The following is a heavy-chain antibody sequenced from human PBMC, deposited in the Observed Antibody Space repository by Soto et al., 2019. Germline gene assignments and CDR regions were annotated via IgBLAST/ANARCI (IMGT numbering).Heavy chain of an antibody. CDR1: GYSISSGYY. CDR2: ISHTGST. CDR3: ARYDSTGYSVTKAFDF. V-gene: IGHV4-38-2*01. J-gene: IGHJ3*01. D-gene: IGHD3-22*01. Sequence: PSETLSLTCGVSGYSISSGYYWSWIRQPPGMGLEWIATISHTGSTYYNPSLKSRGTISLNTSKNQISLELSPVTAADTAVYYCARYDSTGYSVTKAFDFWGQGTLVTVSS.